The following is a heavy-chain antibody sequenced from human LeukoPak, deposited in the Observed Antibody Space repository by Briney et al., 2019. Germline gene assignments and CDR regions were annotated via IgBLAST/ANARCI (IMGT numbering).Heavy chain of an antibody. V-gene: IGHV3-53*01. Sequence: GGSLRLSCAASGFTVSSNYMNWVRKAPGKGLEWVSVIYSGGATYYTDSEKGRFTISRDNSKNTLYLQMNSLRAEDTAVYYCARGGYDSGSYYKGPLYYFDYWGQGTLVTVSS. J-gene: IGHJ4*02. D-gene: IGHD3-10*01. CDR2: IYSGGAT. CDR3: ARGGYDSGSYYKGPLYYFDY. CDR1: GFTVSSNY.